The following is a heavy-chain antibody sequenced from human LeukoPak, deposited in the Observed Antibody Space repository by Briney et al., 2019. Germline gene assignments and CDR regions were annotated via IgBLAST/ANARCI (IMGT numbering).Heavy chain of an antibody. J-gene: IGHJ4*02. CDR1: GFTFDDYA. CDR3: AKAGRGSGWYFDY. Sequence: GGSLRLSCAASGFTFDDYAMHWVRQAPGKGLEWVSGISWNSGSIGYADSVKGRFTISRDNAKNSLYLQMNSLRAEDTALYYCAKAGRGSGWYFDYWGQGTLVTVSS. V-gene: IGHV3-9*01. D-gene: IGHD6-19*01. CDR2: ISWNSGSI.